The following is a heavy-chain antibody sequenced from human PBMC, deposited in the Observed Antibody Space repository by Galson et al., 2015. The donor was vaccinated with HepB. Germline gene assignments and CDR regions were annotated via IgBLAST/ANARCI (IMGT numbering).Heavy chain of an antibody. D-gene: IGHD3-10*01. CDR2: ISYDGSNK. CDR1: GFTFSSYA. CDR3: ARRSGSYYFDY. Sequence: SLRLSCAASGFTFSSYAMHWVRQAPGKGLEWVAVISYDGSNKYYADSVKGRFTISRDNAKNTLYLQMNSLRAEDTAVYYCARRSGSYYFDYWGQGTLVTVSS. J-gene: IGHJ4*02. V-gene: IGHV3-30*04.